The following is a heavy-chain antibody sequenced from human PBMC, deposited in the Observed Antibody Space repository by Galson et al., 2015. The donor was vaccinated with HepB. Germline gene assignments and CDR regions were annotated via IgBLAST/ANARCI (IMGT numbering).Heavy chain of an antibody. V-gene: IGHV1-2*04. D-gene: IGHD3-10*01. Sequence: SVKVSCKASGYTFTGYYMHWVRQAPGQGLEWMGWINPNSGGTNYAQKFQGWVTMTRDTSISTAYMELSRLRSDDTAVYYCARAWWFGEGSDAFDIWGQGTMVTVSS. J-gene: IGHJ3*02. CDR3: ARAWWFGEGSDAFDI. CDR2: INPNSGGT. CDR1: GYTFTGYY.